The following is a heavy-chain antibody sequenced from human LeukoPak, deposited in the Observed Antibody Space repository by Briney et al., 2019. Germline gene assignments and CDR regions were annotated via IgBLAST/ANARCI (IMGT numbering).Heavy chain of an antibody. Sequence: SETLSLTCSVSGGSVSSGISYWSWIRQPPGEGLEWIAYISDSGGSDYNPSLKSRVTISMDTSKNNFSLRLNSVTAADTAMYFCARHTPRVGGSTALEYWGHGALVTVSS. CDR3: ARHTPRVGGSTALEY. V-gene: IGHV4-61*03. CDR2: ISDSGGS. J-gene: IGHJ4*01. D-gene: IGHD2-2*01. CDR1: GGSVSSGISY.